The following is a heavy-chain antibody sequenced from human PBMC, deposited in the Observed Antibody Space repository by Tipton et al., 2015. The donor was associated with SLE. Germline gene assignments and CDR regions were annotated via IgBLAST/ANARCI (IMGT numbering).Heavy chain of an antibody. J-gene: IGHJ4*02. D-gene: IGHD2-2*01. Sequence: TLSLTCAVYGGSFSGYYWSWIRQPPGKGLEWIGEINHSGSTNYNPSLKSRVTISVDTSKNQFSLKLSPVTAADTAVYYCAPKYYPAAMGFDYWGQGTLVTVSS. CDR2: INHSGST. CDR1: GGSFSGYY. V-gene: IGHV4-34*01. CDR3: APKYYPAAMGFDY.